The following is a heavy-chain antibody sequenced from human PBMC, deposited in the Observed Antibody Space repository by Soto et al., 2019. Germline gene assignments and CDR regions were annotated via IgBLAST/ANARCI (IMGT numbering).Heavy chain of an antibody. D-gene: IGHD2-2*01. Sequence: ASVKVSCKASGGTFSSYAISWVRQAPGQGLEWMGGIIPIFGTANYAQKFQGRVTITADESTSTAYMELSSLRSEDTAVYYCARDCISTSCPYGYWGQGTLVTVSS. V-gene: IGHV1-69*13. CDR3: ARDCISTSCPYGY. J-gene: IGHJ4*02. CDR2: IIPIFGTA. CDR1: GGTFSSYA.